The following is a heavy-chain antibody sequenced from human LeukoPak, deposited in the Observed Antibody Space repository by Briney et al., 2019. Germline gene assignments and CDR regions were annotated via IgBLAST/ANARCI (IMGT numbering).Heavy chain of an antibody. Sequence: PSETLSLTCTVSGGSISGYYWSWIRQPPGKGLEWIGHIYYSGSTNYNPSLKSRVTISADTSKNQFSLKMTSVTAADTAVYYCVRHLWRMGSRDYNFDDWGQGTLVTVSS. CDR2: IYYSGST. V-gene: IGHV4-59*08. CDR3: VRHLWRMGSRDYNFDD. J-gene: IGHJ4*02. D-gene: IGHD3-16*01. CDR1: GGSISGYY.